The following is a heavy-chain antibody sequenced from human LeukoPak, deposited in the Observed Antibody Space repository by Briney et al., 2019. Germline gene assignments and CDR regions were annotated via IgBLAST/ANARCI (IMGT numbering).Heavy chain of an antibody. J-gene: IGHJ4*02. CDR3: ARLEPSLRGPTFDY. CDR1: GGTLSSYA. Sequence: GASVTVSFKASGGTLSSYAISWVRQAPGQGLEWMGIINPNGGGTSYAQKFQGRVTMTRDMSTSTVYMELSSLRYEDTAVYYCARLEPSLRGPTFDYWGQGTPVTVSS. CDR2: INPNGGGT. V-gene: IGHV1-46*01. D-gene: IGHD4-17*01.